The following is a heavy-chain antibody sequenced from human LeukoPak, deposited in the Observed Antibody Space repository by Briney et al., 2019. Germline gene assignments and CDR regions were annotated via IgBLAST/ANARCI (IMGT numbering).Heavy chain of an antibody. J-gene: IGHJ4*02. Sequence: GGSLRLSCAASGFTVSSNYMSWVRQAPGKGLQWVSVIYTGGSTYYADSVKGRFTISRDNSKNALYLQMNSLRADDTAVYYCARDPSAVAGPYFDYWGQGTLVTVSS. CDR3: ARDPSAVAGPYFDY. D-gene: IGHD6-19*01. V-gene: IGHV3-66*01. CDR2: IYTGGST. CDR1: GFTVSSNY.